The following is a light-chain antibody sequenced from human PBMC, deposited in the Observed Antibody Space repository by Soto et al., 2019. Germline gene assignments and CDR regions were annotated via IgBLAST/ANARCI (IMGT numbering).Light chain of an antibody. Sequence: QLTQSPSSLSASVGDRVTITCRASQGISSNLAWYQQKPGRAPKLLIFGASTLQSGVPSRFSGSGSGTDFTLTISRLQPEDFATYFCQKLNAYPPWTFGQGTKVEIK. J-gene: IGKJ1*01. V-gene: IGKV1-9*01. CDR2: GAS. CDR1: QGISSN. CDR3: QKLNAYPPWT.